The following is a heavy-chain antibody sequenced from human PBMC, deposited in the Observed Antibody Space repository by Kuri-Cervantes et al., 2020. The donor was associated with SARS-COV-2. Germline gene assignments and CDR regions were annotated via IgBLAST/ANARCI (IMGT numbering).Heavy chain of an antibody. J-gene: IGHJ4*02. CDR1: GGSISDYY. Sequence: SETLSFTSTVSGGSISDYYWSWIRQPPGKGLEWIGDIYYTGSTSYNPSLKSRVAISVDTSKNQFSLKLTSVTAADTAVYYCARDCSTADCKTFGYYWGRGTLVTVSS. D-gene: IGHD2-2*01. CDR2: IYYTGST. V-gene: IGHV4-59*01. CDR3: ARDCSTADCKTFGYY.